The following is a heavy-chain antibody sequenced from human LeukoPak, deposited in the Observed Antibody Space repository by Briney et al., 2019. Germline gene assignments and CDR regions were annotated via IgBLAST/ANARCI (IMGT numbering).Heavy chain of an antibody. D-gene: IGHD2-15*01. CDR1: GGSFSSYY. CDR3: ARGDCSGGSCSPLPLDY. CDR2: IYYSGHT. J-gene: IGHJ4*02. Sequence: SETLSLTCTVSGGSFSSYYWSWIRQPPGKGLEWIGYIYYSGHTNYNPSLTSRVTISVDTSKNQCSLKLSSVTAADTAVYYCARGDCSGGSCSPLPLDYWGQGTLVTVSS. V-gene: IGHV4-59*01.